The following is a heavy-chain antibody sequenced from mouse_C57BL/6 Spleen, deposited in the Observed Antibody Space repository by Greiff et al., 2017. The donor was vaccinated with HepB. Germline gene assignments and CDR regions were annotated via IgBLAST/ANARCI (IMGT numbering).Heavy chain of an antibody. D-gene: IGHD1-2*01. CDR3: ARGLLRPGAY. Sequence: VQLQQSGAELVRPGSSVKLSCKASGYTFTSYWMHWVKQRPIQGLEWIGNIDPSDSETHYNQKFKDKATLTVDKSSSTAYMQLSSLTSEDSSVYYCARGLLRPGAYWGQGTLVTVSA. J-gene: IGHJ3*01. CDR1: GYTFTSYW. V-gene: IGHV1-52*01. CDR2: IDPSDSET.